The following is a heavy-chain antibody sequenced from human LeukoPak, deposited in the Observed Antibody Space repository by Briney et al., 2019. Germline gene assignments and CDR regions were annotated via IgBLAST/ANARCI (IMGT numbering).Heavy chain of an antibody. J-gene: IGHJ6*03. D-gene: IGHD3-22*01. CDR1: GGSISSGGYS. CDR2: IYYSGST. V-gene: IGHV4-30-4*07. Sequence: SETLSLTCAVSGGSISSGGYSWSRIRQPPGKGLEWIGYIYYSGSTYYNPSLKSRVTISVDTSKNQFSLKLSSVTAADTAVYYCARVSGRNSSPYMDVWGKGTTVTVSS. CDR3: ARVSGRNSSPYMDV.